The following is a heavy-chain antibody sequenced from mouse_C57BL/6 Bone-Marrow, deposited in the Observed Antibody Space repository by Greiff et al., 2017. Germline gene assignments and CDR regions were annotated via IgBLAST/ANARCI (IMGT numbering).Heavy chain of an antibody. V-gene: IGHV14-4*01. CDR2: IDPDIGDT. J-gene: IGHJ2*01. D-gene: IGHD2-3*01. CDR3: ASFDGNYFDF. Sequence: VQLQQSGAELVRPGASVTLSCTASGFNIKDDYIHWVKQRPEQGLEWIGWIDPDIGDTEYASKFPGQATITSDTSSNTAYLQLSSLTSEDTAVYYCASFDGNYFDFWGQGTPLTVTS. CDR1: GFNIKDDY.